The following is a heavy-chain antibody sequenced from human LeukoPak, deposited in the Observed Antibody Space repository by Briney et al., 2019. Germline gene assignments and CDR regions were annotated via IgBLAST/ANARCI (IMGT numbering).Heavy chain of an antibody. V-gene: IGHV1-18*01. Sequence: ASVKVSCKASGYTFTSYGISWVRQAPGQGLEWMGWISAYNGNTNYAQKLQGRVTMTRDTSISTAYMELSRLRSDDTAVYYCARDPTMVRGVILGFDYWGQGTLVTVSS. CDR1: GYTFTSYG. CDR2: ISAYNGNT. D-gene: IGHD3-10*01. J-gene: IGHJ4*02. CDR3: ARDPTMVRGVILGFDY.